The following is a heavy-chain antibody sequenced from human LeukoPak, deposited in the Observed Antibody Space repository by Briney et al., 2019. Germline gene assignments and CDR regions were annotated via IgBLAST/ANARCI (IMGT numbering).Heavy chain of an antibody. Sequence: PGGSLRLSCAASGFTSSSYAMSWVRQAPGKAPEWVSGISGSGGSTYSADSVKGRFITSRDNSKNTLYVQMNTLRAEDTAVYYCARSIYASRSSYTFDIWGQGTMVTVSS. CDR3: ARSIYASRSSYTFDI. CDR1: GFTSSSYA. V-gene: IGHV3-23*01. J-gene: IGHJ3*02. D-gene: IGHD3-10*01. CDR2: ISGSGGST.